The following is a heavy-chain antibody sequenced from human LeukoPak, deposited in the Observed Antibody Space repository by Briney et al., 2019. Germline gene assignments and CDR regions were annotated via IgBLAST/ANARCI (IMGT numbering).Heavy chain of an antibody. CDR1: GFTFSSYG. Sequence: GGSLRLSCAASGFTFSSYGMHWVRQAPGKGLEWVAVIWYDGSNKYYAGSVKGRFTISRDNSKNTLYLQMNSLRAEDTAVYYCARDSEAAAALEDDAFDIWGQGTMVTVSS. D-gene: IGHD6-13*01. J-gene: IGHJ3*02. CDR3: ARDSEAAAALEDDAFDI. CDR2: IWYDGSNK. V-gene: IGHV3-33*01.